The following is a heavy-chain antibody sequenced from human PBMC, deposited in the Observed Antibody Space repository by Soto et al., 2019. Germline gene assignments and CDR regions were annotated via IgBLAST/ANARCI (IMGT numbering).Heavy chain of an antibody. D-gene: IGHD6-19*01. Sequence: VKVSCKASGYTFTSSAIHWVRQAPGQGLEWMGWINAGNGNIKHSQKFQHRVTITRDTSASTAYMELSSLRLEDTAVYYCARDGAVAGDSNFDYWGQGALVTVSS. CDR1: GYTFTSSA. V-gene: IGHV1-3*01. CDR3: ARDGAVAGDSNFDY. J-gene: IGHJ4*02. CDR2: INAGNGNI.